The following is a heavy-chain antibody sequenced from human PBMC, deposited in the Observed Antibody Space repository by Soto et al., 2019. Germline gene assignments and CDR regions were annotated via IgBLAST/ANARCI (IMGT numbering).Heavy chain of an antibody. Sequence: PSETLSLTCTVAGASISDYFWPWIRQPPGKGLEWIGYFYYGETTNKKSSLNSRFTVSVDTSKSQFSLKVTSVTTADTAVYYCARGTYCGSDFYWTLDYWGQGKRVTVSS. D-gene: IGHD2-21*02. CDR3: ARGTYCGSDFYWTLDY. CDR1: GASISDYF. J-gene: IGHJ4*02. CDR2: FYYGETT. V-gene: IGHV4-59*01.